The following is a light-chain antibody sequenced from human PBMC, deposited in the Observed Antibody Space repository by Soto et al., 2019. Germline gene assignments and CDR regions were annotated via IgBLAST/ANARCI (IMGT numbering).Light chain of an antibody. CDR3: QHYNGHSTWT. V-gene: IGKV1-17*01. Sequence: DIQMTQSPSPLSASVGDRVTITCRASHDISDDLGWYRQKVGKAPERLIYSASNLASGVPSRVRGSGSGTEFTLTSSCLQPDEFATYYCQHYNGHSTWTVGPGTK. CDR2: SAS. CDR1: HDISDD. J-gene: IGKJ1*01.